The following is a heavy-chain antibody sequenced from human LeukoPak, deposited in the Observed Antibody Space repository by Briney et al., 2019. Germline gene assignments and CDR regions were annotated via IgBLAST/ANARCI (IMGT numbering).Heavy chain of an antibody. Sequence: GGSLRLSCAASGFTFSSYSMNWVRQAPGKGLEWVSYISSSSSTIYYADSVKGRFTISRDNAKNSLYLQMNSLRAEDTAVYYCARAVAGPHYYYGMDVWGQGTTVTVSS. CDR1: GFTFSSYS. V-gene: IGHV3-48*04. D-gene: IGHD6-19*01. J-gene: IGHJ6*02. CDR3: ARAVAGPHYYYGMDV. CDR2: ISSSSSTI.